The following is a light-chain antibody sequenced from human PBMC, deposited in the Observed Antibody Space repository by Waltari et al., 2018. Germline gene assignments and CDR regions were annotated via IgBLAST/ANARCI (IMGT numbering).Light chain of an antibody. CDR2: GAS. Sequence: EIMITQSPATLSVSPGERATLSCRASQSINSKVAWYQQKPGHTPRLLIYGASTRATGIAARFSGSGSGTEFTLTIRSLQSEDVALYSCQQYDNWPPVFGQGTRLEIK. CDR3: QQYDNWPPV. CDR1: QSINSK. V-gene: IGKV3-15*01. J-gene: IGKJ5*01.